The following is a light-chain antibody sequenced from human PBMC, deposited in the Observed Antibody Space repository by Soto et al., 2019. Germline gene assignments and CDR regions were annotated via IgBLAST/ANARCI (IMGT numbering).Light chain of an antibody. J-gene: IGLJ1*01. V-gene: IGLV2-11*01. Sequence: QSALTQPRSVSGSPGQSVTISCTGTSSDVGGYNYVSWYQQHPGKAPKRMIYDVSKRPSGVPDRFSGSKSGNTASLTISGLPAEDEADYYCCSYAGNYYVFGTGTKLTVL. CDR1: SSDVGGYNY. CDR2: DVS. CDR3: CSYAGNYYV.